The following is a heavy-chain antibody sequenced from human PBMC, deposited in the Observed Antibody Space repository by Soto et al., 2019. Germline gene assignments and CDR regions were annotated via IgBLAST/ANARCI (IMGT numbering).Heavy chain of an antibody. Sequence: QVQLVQSGAEVKKPGASVKVSCKASGYTFTSYGISWVRQAPGQGLEWMGWISAYNGNTNYAQKLQGRVTMTTDTSRSKANRGLGSLSSDDPAVYSGARDISRGSGYGLDYGGQGPRATV. V-gene: IGHV1-18*01. J-gene: IGHJ4*02. D-gene: IGHD6-13*01. CDR3: ARDISRGSGYGLDY. CDR1: GYTFTSYG. CDR2: ISAYNGNT.